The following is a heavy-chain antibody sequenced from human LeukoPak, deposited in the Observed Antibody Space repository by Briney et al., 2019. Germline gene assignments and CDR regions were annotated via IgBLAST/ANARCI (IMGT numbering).Heavy chain of an antibody. CDR1: GGSISDYY. CDR3: ARRKRGSGGPFDY. J-gene: IGHJ4*02. D-gene: IGHD6-19*01. Sequence: SETLSLTCTVSGGSISDYYWTWIRQSPGTGLEWIGYMDYSGSTAYNPSLRSRVTISIDTSKKQFSLELSSVTAADTAIYFCARRKRGSGGPFDYWGQGTLVTVSS. V-gene: IGHV4-59*08. CDR2: MDYSGST.